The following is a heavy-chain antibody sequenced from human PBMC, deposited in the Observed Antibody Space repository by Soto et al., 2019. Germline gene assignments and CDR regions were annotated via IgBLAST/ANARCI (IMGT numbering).Heavy chain of an antibody. D-gene: IGHD5-12*01. CDR1: GYIFTSYG. CDR3: ARDSVALGRHGMDV. V-gene: IGHV1-18*01. CDR2: ISAYNGNI. J-gene: IGHJ6*02. Sequence: QVQLVQSGAEVKKPGASVKVSCKASGYIFTSYGISWVRQAPGQGLEWMGWISAYNGNINYAEKIQGSVTMTTDASRSGACMELGSLGSDDTAVYYCARDSVALGRHGMDVWGQGTTVTVSS.